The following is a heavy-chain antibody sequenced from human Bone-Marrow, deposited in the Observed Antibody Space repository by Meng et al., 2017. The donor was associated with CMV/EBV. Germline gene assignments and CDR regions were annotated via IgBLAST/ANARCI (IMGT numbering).Heavy chain of an antibody. Sequence: GGSLRLSCAASGFTFSSYGMHWVRQAPGKGLEWVAFIRYDGSNKYYADSVKGRFTISRDNSKNTLYLQMNSLRAEDTAVYYCAKGGGYCSSTSCYSSRDYYGMDGWGQGTTVTVSS. J-gene: IGHJ6*02. CDR3: AKGGGYCSSTSCYSSRDYYGMDG. CDR1: GFTFSSYG. D-gene: IGHD2-2*01. CDR2: IRYDGSNK. V-gene: IGHV3-30*02.